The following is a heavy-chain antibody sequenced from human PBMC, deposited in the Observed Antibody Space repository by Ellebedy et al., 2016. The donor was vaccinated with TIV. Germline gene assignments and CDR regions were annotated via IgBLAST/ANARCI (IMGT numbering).Heavy chain of an antibody. D-gene: IGHD6-19*01. CDR2: IKQDGSEK. V-gene: IGHV3-7*03. CDR1: GFSFSIYW. CDR3: AREGFGSSYPMDV. Sequence: PGGSLRLSCTASGFSFSIYWMTWVRQAPGKGLEWVANIKQDGSEKYDVDSVKGRFSISRDNAKNSLYLQMNSLRAEDTAVYYCAREGFGSSYPMDVWGQGTTVAVSS. J-gene: IGHJ6*02.